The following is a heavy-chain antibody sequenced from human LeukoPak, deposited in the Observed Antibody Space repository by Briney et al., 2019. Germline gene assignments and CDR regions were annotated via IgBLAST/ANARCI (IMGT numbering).Heavy chain of an antibody. Sequence: SQTLSLTCTVSGSSISSGSNYWSWIRQPAGKGLEWIGRIYTSGSTNYNPSLKSRVTISVDTSKNQFSLKLSSVTAADTAVYYCARVVVAATGGATDAFDIWGQGTMVTVSS. V-gene: IGHV4-61*02. CDR2: IYTSGST. CDR1: GSSISSGSNY. J-gene: IGHJ3*02. D-gene: IGHD2-15*01. CDR3: ARVVVAATGGATDAFDI.